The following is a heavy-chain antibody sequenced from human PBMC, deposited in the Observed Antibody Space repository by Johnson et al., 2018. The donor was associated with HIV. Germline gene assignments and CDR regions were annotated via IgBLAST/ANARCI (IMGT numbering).Heavy chain of an antibody. CDR2: IKQDGSEK. Sequence: VQLVESGGGLVKPGGSLRLSCAASGFTFSDYYMSWIRQAPGKGLEWVANIKQDGSEKYYVDSVKGRFTISRDNAKNSLYLQMNSLRAEDTAVYYCATFGGGSFHAFDSWVQGTMVTVSS. V-gene: IGHV3-7*03. CDR1: GFTFSDYY. CDR3: ATFGGGSFHAFDS. J-gene: IGHJ3*02. D-gene: IGHD1-26*01.